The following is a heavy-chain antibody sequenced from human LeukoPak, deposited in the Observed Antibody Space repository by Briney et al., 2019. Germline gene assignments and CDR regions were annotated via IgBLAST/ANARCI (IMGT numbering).Heavy chain of an antibody. CDR3: ARDKYSGSASTYFDY. CDR2: ISYDGSNK. D-gene: IGHD1-26*01. Sequence: GRSLRLSCAASRFTFSSYAMHCVRQAPGKGLEWVAVISYDGSNKYYADSVKGRFTISRDNSKNTLYLQMNSLRAEDTAVYYCARDKYSGSASTYFDYWRQGTLVTVSS. J-gene: IGHJ4*02. V-gene: IGHV3-30-3*01. CDR1: RFTFSSYA.